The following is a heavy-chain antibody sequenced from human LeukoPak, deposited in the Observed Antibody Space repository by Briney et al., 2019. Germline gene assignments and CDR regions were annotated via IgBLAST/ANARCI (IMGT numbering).Heavy chain of an antibody. D-gene: IGHD3-22*01. CDR1: TFTFSTYS. J-gene: IGHJ3*02. V-gene: IGHV3-21*01. CDR2: ISSSSDYI. CDR3: ARDRDYYDSSGGMNAFDM. Sequence: GGSLRLSCAASTFTFSTYSMNWVRQAPGKGLEWVSSISSSSDYIYYADSVKGRFTIPRDNAKNSLYLQLNSLRAEDTAVYYCARDRDYYDSSGGMNAFDMWGQGTLSPSLQ.